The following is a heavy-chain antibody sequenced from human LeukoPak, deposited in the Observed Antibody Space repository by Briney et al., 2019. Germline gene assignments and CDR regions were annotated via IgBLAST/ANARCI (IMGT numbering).Heavy chain of an antibody. CDR2: ISSSGGRT. Sequence: GGSLRLSCAASGFTFSSYAMSWVRQAPGKGLEWVSAISSSGGRTYYADSVKGRFTISRDNSKSTLYLQMNSLRAEDTAVYYCAKDRGDYAGYYYNYGMDVWGQGTTVTVSS. D-gene: IGHD4-17*01. J-gene: IGHJ6*02. V-gene: IGHV3-23*01. CDR3: AKDRGDYAGYYYNYGMDV. CDR1: GFTFSSYA.